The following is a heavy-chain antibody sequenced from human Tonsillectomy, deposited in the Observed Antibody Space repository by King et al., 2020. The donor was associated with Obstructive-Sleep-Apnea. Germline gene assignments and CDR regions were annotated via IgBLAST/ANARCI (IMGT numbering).Heavy chain of an antibody. V-gene: IGHV3-30*04. CDR3: AREIRSRNSY. D-gene: IGHD3-3*02. CDR2: ISYDGNTE. J-gene: IGHJ4*02. Sequence: VQLVESGGGVVQPGRSLRLSCAASEFTFSDYTMHWVRQAPGKGLEWVAGISYDGNTEYYADSVKGRFTISRDNSKNTLYLQMNTLRAEDTALYYCAREIRSRNSYWGQGTLVTVSS. CDR1: EFTFSDYT.